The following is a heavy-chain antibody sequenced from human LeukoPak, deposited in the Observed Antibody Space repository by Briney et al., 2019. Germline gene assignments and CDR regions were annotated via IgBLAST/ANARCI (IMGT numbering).Heavy chain of an antibody. CDR1: GFTFSSYG. J-gene: IGHJ4*02. D-gene: IGHD2-2*01. Sequence: GGSLRLSCAVSGFTFSSYGMHWVRQAPGKGLEWVAVIWYDGSNKYYADSVKGRFTISRDNSKNTLYLQMNSLRAEDTAVYYCARVVVPAALDYWGQGTLVTVSS. V-gene: IGHV3-33*01. CDR3: ARVVVPAALDY. CDR2: IWYDGSNK.